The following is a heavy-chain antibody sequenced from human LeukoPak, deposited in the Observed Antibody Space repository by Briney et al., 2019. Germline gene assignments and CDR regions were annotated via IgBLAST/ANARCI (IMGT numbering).Heavy chain of an antibody. CDR1: GFTFSSYS. V-gene: IGHV3-48*04. CDR2: ISSSGSTI. D-gene: IGHD3-10*01. J-gene: IGHJ4*02. Sequence: GGSLRLSCAASGFTFSSYSMNWVRQAPGKGLEWVSYISSSGSTIYYADSVKGRFTISRDNAKNSLYLQMNSLRAEDTAVYYCARGQRLVRGVVYDYWGQGTLVTVSS. CDR3: ARGQRLVRGVVYDY.